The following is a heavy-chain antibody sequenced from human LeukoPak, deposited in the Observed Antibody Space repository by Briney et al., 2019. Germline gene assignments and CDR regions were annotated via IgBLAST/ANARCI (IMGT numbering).Heavy chain of an antibody. CDR3: ARDASLYSSSSDY. V-gene: IGHV1-58*02. D-gene: IGHD6-6*01. CDR2: IVVGRGNT. CDR1: GFTFSSTA. Sequence: KVSCKASGFTFSSTAIQWVRQARGERLEWIGWIVVGRGNTKYAQKFQERVTITRDTSISTAYMELSRLRSDDTAVYYCARDASLYSSSSDYWGQGTLVTVSS. J-gene: IGHJ4*02.